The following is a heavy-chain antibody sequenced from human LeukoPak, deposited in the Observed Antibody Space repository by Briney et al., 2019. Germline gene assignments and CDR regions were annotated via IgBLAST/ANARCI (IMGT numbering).Heavy chain of an antibody. V-gene: IGHV4-39*07. CDR1: GGSISSSSYY. Sequence: SETLSLTCTVSGGSISSSSYYWGWIRQPPGKGLEWIGSIYYSGSTYYNPSLKSRVTISVDTSKNQFSLKLSSVTAADTAVYYCARGPYDYVWGSYPSPYWFDPWGQGTLVTVSS. J-gene: IGHJ5*02. D-gene: IGHD3-16*01. CDR3: ARGPYDYVWGSYPSPYWFDP. CDR2: IYYSGST.